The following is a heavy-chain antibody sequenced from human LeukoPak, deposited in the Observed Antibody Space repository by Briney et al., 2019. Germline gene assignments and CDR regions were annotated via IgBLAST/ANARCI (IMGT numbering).Heavy chain of an antibody. V-gene: IGHV3-23*01. CDR3: VRGYISPDY. J-gene: IGHJ4*02. D-gene: IGHD3-16*02. Sequence: HPGGSLRLSCAASGFTFSSLARTWVRQAPGKGLEWVSHITQNGGATYDADSVKGGFTVSRDNSTNWLYLPMTSLRAEDTAIYSCVRGYISPDYWGQGTLVTVSS. CDR2: ITQNGGAT. CDR1: GFTFSSLA.